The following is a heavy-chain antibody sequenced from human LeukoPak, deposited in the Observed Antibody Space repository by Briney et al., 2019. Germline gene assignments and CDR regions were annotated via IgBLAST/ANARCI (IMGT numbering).Heavy chain of an antibody. CDR1: GFTFSSFW. J-gene: IGHJ4*02. V-gene: IGHV3-74*01. Sequence: GGSLRLSCVPSGFTFSSFWMHWVRQAPGKGPVWVSRISNDGGITDYADFVKGRFTISRDNARNTLYLQMNSLRAEDTAVYYCTRGPIFPDYWGQGTLVTVSS. CDR3: TRGPIFPDY. D-gene: IGHD3-3*01. CDR2: ISNDGGIT.